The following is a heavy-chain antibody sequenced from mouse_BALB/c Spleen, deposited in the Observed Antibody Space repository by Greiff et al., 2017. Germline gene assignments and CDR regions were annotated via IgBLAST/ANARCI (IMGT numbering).Heavy chain of an antibody. Sequence: QVQLKQSGAELVRPGTSVKISCKASGYTFTNYWLGWVKQRPGHGLEWIGDIYPGGGYTNYNEKFKGKATLTADTSSSTAYMQLSSLTSEDSAVYFCANSLLRLRYFDVWGAGTTVTVSS. CDR1: GYTFTNYW. V-gene: IGHV1-63*02. D-gene: IGHD1-2*01. CDR3: ANSLLRLRYFDV. J-gene: IGHJ1*01. CDR2: IYPGGGYT.